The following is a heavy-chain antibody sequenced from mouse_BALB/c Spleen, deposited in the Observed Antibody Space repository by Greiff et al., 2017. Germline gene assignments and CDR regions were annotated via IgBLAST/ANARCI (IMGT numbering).Heavy chain of an antibody. J-gene: IGHJ2*01. CDR2: ILPGSGST. V-gene: IGHV1-9*01. Sequence: VQLQQSGAELMKPGASVKISCKATGYTFSSYWIEWVKQRPGHGLEWIGEILPGSGSTNYNEKFKGKATFTADTSSNTAYMQLSSLTSEDSAVYYCARDDYDDGYYFDYWGQGTTLTVSS. D-gene: IGHD2-4*01. CDR3: ARDDYDDGYYFDY. CDR1: GYTFSSYW.